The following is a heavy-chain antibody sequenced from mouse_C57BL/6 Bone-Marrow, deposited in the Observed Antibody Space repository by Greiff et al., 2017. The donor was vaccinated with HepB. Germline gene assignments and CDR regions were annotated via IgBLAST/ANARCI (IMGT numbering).Heavy chain of an antibody. CDR2: ISYDGSN. CDR1: GYSITSGYY. CDR3: ARALYDGYLYYAMDY. D-gene: IGHD2-3*01. V-gene: IGHV3-6*01. Sequence: VQLKESGPGLVKPSQSLSLTCSVTGYSITSGYYWNWIRQFPGNKLEWMGYISYDGSNNYNPSLKNRISITRDTSKNQFFLKLNSVTTEDTATYYCARALYDGYLYYAMDYWGQGTSVTVSS. J-gene: IGHJ4*01.